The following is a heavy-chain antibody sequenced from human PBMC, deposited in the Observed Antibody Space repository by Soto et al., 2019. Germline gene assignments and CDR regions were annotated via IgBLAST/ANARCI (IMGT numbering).Heavy chain of an antibody. CDR1: GFTFSSYA. Sequence: EVQLLESGGGLVQPGGSLRLSYAASGFTFSSYAMSWVRQAPGKGLEWVSAISGSGGSTYYADSVKGRFTISRDNSKNTLYLQMNSLRAEDTAVYYCAKAKWELPHFDYWGQGTLVTVSS. V-gene: IGHV3-23*01. J-gene: IGHJ4*02. CDR3: AKAKWELPHFDY. D-gene: IGHD1-26*01. CDR2: ISGSGGST.